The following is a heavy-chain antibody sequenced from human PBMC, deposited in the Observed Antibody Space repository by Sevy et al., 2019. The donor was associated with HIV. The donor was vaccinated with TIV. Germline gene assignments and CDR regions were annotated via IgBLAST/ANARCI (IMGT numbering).Heavy chain of an antibody. CDR2: INAGNGNT. V-gene: IGHV1-3*01. Sequence: ASVKVSCKASGYTFTSYAMHWVRQAPGQRLEWMGWINAGNGNTKYSQKFQGRVTITRDTSASTAYMELSSLRSEDTAVYYCARWSGSVLPQAFDIWGQGTMVTVSS. CDR3: ARWSGSVLPQAFDI. J-gene: IGHJ3*02. CDR1: GYTFTSYA. D-gene: IGHD1-26*01.